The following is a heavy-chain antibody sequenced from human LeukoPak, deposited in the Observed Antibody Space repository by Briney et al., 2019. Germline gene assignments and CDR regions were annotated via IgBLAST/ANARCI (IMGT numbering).Heavy chain of an antibody. J-gene: IGHJ5*02. CDR3: AKPSCTSTSCFRFDP. V-gene: IGHV3-23*01. Sequence: GGSLRLSCAASGFTFSSYAMDWVRQAPGKGLEWVSVISGSGGSTYYADSVKGRFTISRDNSKNTLYLQMNSLRAEDTAVYYCAKPSCTSTSCFRFDPWGQGTLVTVSS. CDR2: ISGSGGST. CDR1: GFTFSSYA. D-gene: IGHD2-2*01.